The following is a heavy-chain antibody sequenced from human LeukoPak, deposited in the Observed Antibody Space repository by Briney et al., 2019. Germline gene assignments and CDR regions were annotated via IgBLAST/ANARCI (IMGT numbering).Heavy chain of an antibody. D-gene: IGHD4-23*01. V-gene: IGHV4-39*01. J-gene: IGHJ4*02. Sequence: PSETLSLTCTVSGGSISSSIYYWGWIRQPPGKGLEWIGSIYYSGSTYYNPSLKSRVTISVDTSKNQFSLKLSSVTAADTAVYYCAKGGTVEKGFDYWGQGTLVTVSS. CDR1: GGSISSSIYY. CDR3: AKGGTVEKGFDY. CDR2: IYYSGST.